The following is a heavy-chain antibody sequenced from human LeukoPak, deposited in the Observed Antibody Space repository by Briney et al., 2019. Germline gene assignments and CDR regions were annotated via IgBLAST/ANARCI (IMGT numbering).Heavy chain of an antibody. D-gene: IGHD6-13*01. J-gene: IGHJ4*02. CDR1: DFTFSIYA. CDR3: AKYHSTSWYVYSDY. Sequence: GGSLRLSCAASDFTFSIYAMGWVRQAPGKGLEWVSAISGSGDSTYYADSVKGRFAISRDNSKNTLYLQMNSLRAEDTAVYYCAKYHSTSWYVYSDYWGQGTLVTVSS. CDR2: ISGSGDST. V-gene: IGHV3-23*01.